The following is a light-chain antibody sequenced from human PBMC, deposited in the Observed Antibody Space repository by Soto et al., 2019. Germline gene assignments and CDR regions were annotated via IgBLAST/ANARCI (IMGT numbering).Light chain of an antibody. Sequence: EIVMTQSPATLSVSPGERATLSCRASQSVSSNLAWYQQKPGQAPRLLIYGASTRATGIPARFSGSGSGTEFTLPISSLHSEDFAVYYCQQYNNWPPCTFGQGTKVEIK. CDR2: GAS. CDR1: QSVSSN. CDR3: QQYNNWPPCT. J-gene: IGKJ1*01. V-gene: IGKV3-15*01.